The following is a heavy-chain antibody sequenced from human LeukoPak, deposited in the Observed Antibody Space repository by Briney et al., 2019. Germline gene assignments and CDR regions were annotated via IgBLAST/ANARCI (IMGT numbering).Heavy chain of an antibody. CDR3: ARLRPGNYYDSSGFDY. D-gene: IGHD3-22*01. Sequence: SETLSLTCAVYGGSFSGYYWSWIRQPPGKGLEWIGEINHSGSTNYNPSLKSRVTISVDTSKNQFSLKLSSVTAADTAVCYCARLRPGNYYDSSGFDYWGQGTLVTVSS. J-gene: IGHJ4*02. CDR2: INHSGST. CDR1: GGSFSGYY. V-gene: IGHV4-34*01.